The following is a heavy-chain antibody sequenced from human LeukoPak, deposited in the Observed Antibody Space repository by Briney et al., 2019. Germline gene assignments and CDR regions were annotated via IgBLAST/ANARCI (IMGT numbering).Heavy chain of an antibody. CDR3: AKKGCSSTTCYLNS. CDR2: LSDSGGST. Sequence: GGSLRLSCAASGFAFNTYAMSWVRQAPGKGLEWVSDLSDSGGSTNYAASVKGRFTISRDNSKNTLYLQMNSLRAEDTAVYYCAKKGCSSTTCYLNSWGQGTLVTVSS. CDR1: GFAFNTYA. V-gene: IGHV3-23*01. J-gene: IGHJ4*02. D-gene: IGHD2-2*01.